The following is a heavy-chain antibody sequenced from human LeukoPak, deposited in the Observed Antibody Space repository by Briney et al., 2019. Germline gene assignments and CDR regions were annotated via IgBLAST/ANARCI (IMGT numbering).Heavy chain of an antibody. J-gene: IGHJ4*02. CDR1: GLTFSSSW. D-gene: IGHD5-18*01. CDR2: INPDGNKK. V-gene: IGHV3-7*01. CDR3: ARDLAYSRLDY. Sequence: GGSLRLSCAVSGLTFSSSWMDWVRQAPGKGPEWVASINPDGNKKYSADSVKGRFTISRDNAENSLYLQMNSLRVEDTAFYYCARDLAYSRLDYWGQGMLVTVSS.